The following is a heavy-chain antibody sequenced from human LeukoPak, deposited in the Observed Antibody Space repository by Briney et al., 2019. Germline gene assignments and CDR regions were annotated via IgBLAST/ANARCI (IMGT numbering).Heavy chain of an antibody. V-gene: IGHV4-59*08. D-gene: IGHD1-26*01. Sequence: SETLSLTCTASGGSISSYYWSWIRQPPGKGLEWIGYIYYSGSTNYNPSLKSRVTISVDTSKNQFSLKLSSVTAADTAVYYCARQVGATFLDYWGQGTLVTVSS. CDR2: IYYSGST. CDR1: GGSISSYY. J-gene: IGHJ4*02. CDR3: ARQVGATFLDY.